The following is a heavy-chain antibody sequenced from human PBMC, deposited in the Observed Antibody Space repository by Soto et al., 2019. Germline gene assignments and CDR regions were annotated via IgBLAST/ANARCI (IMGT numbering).Heavy chain of an antibody. CDR2: IKQDGSEK. D-gene: IGHD3-3*01. CDR3: ARGGGGLEWLAYYYYYYMDV. Sequence: PGGSLRLSCAASGFTFSSYWMSWVRQAPGKGLEWVANIKQDGSEKYYVDSVKGRFTISRDNAKNSLYLQMNSLRAEDTAVYYCARGGGGLEWLAYYYYYYMDVWGKGTTVTVSS. V-gene: IGHV3-7*01. J-gene: IGHJ6*03. CDR1: GFTFSSYW.